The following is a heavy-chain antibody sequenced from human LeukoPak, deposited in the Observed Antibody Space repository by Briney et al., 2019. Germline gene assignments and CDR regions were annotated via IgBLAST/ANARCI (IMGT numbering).Heavy chain of an antibody. CDR2: ISSNGGST. D-gene: IGHD6-13*01. CDR3: ARDSGVAAAAPGSFDY. J-gene: IGHJ4*02. Sequence: GGSLRLSCASSGFTFSSYAMHWVRKAPGKGLEYVSAISSNGGSTYYANSVKGRFTISRDNSKNTLYLQMGSLRAEDMAVYYCARDSGVAAAAPGSFDYWGQGTLVTVSS. V-gene: IGHV3-64*01. CDR1: GFTFSSYA.